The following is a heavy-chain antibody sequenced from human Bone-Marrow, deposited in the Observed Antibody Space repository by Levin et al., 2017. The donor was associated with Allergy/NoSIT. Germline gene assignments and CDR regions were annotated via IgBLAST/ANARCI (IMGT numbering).Heavy chain of an antibody. Sequence: ASVKVSCKASGNTFSSYPFTWVRQAPGQGLEWMGRIIPILRTTNYAQRFQGRITITADTSTSTTYMQLSSLRPEDAAGYYCAWGRGYCSPNSCIDCRLDSWGQGALVTVSS. CDR1: GNTFSSYP. V-gene: IGHV1-69*08. J-gene: IGHJ1*01. D-gene: IGHD2-15*01. CDR2: IIPILRTT. CDR3: AWGRGYCSPNSCIDCRLDS.